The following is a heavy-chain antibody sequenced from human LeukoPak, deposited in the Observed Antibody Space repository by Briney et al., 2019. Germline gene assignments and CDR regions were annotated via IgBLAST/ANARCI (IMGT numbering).Heavy chain of an antibody. J-gene: IGHJ4*02. Sequence: PSETLCLTCAVYGGSFSGYYWSWIRQPPGKGLEWIGEINHSGSTNYNPSLKSRVTISVDTSKNQFSLKLSSVTAADTAVYYCARGRGYQLLYFLDYWGQGTLVTVSS. CDR2: INHSGST. D-gene: IGHD2-2*02. CDR3: ARGRGYQLLYFLDY. V-gene: IGHV4-34*01. CDR1: GGSFSGYY.